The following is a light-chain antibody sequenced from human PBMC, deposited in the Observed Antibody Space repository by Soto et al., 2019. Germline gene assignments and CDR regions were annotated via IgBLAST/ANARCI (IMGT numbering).Light chain of an antibody. CDR1: GSDIGAYNY. V-gene: IGLV2-8*01. J-gene: IGLJ2*01. Sequence: QSVLTQPPSASGSPGQSVTISCTGTGSDIGAYNYVSWYQQYPGKAPKVMIYDVIKRPSGVPDRFSGSKSGNTASLTVSWLRADDEAVYYCSSFVGGDSFDVIFGGGTKLTVL. CDR3: SSFVGGDSFDVI. CDR2: DVI.